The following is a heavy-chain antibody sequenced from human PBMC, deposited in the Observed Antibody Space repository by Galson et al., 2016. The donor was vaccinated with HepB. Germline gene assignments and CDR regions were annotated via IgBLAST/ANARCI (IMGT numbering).Heavy chain of an antibody. CDR1: GFTFSNYW. V-gene: IGHV3-7*01. D-gene: IGHD6-6*01. CDR2: IMLDGSEV. CDR3: ARGREYSSLFYFDY. Sequence: SLRLSCAASGFTFSNYWMSWVRQAPGKGLEWVANIMLDGSEVYYVDSVKGRFTISRDNARSFLYLQMNSLGAEDTAVYYCARGREYSSLFYFDYWGQGTLVTVSS. J-gene: IGHJ4*02.